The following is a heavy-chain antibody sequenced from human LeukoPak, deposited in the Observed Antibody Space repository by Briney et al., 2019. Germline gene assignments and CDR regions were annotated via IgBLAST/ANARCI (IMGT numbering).Heavy chain of an antibody. J-gene: IGHJ4*02. CDR2: INPKSGVT. CDR3: ARALGNYYDSTVYQAY. D-gene: IGHD3-22*01. V-gene: IGHV1-2*02. CDR1: GYTFTDYY. Sequence: ASMKVSCNTSGYTFTDYYIHWVRQAPGQGLEWMGWINPKSGVTNYAQKFQGRVTLTSDTSVSTAYMGLSSLASGDTAVYYCARALGNYYDSTVYQAYWGQGQLVTVSS.